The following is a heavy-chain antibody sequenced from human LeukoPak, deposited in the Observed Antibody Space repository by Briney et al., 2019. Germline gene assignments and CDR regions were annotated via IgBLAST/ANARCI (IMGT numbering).Heavy chain of an antibody. CDR3: TRGRRATHDY. V-gene: IGHV3-49*04. CDR1: GFTFGDYS. CDR2: IRSKAYGGTT. D-gene: IGHD1-26*01. J-gene: IGHJ4*02. Sequence: GGSLRLSCTASGFTFGDYSMNWVRQAPGKGLEWVGFIRSKAYGGTTEYAASVKGRFTISRDDSTSIAYLQMNSPKTEDTAVYYCTRGRRATHDYWGQGTLVTVSS.